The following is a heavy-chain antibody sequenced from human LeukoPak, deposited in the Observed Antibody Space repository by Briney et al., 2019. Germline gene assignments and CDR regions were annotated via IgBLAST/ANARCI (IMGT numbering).Heavy chain of an antibody. D-gene: IGHD3-22*01. J-gene: IGHJ3*02. CDR3: AKDHYYDSSGYYKENDAVGI. CDR2: ISYDGSNK. V-gene: IGHV3-30*18. CDR1: GFTFSSYG. Sequence: PGRSLRLSCAASGFTFSSYGMHWVRQAPGKGLEWVAVISYDGSNKYYADSVKGRFTISRDNSKNTLYLQMNSLRAEDTAVYYCAKDHYYDSSGYYKENDAVGIWGQGTMVTVSS.